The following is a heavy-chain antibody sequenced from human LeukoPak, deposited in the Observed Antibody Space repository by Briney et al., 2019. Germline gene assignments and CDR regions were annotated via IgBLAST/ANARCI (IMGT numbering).Heavy chain of an antibody. J-gene: IGHJ6*03. CDR1: GVSISAYY. Sequence: PSETLSLTCTVSGVSISAYYWSWIRQPPGKGLEWVGYIYNSGGTNYHPSLKSRITISVTPSKNQSSLKLSSGAAADHALFYYWRVASFYYYHMDVWARGPTVTVS. V-gene: IGHV4-59*01. CDR3: WRVASFYYYHMDV. CDR2: IYNSGGT. D-gene: IGHD2-15*01.